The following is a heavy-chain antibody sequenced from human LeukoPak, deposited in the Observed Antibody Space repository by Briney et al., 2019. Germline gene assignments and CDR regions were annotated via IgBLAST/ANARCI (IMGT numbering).Heavy chain of an antibody. CDR1: GYSFSTYW. Sequence: GESLKISCQGSGYSFSTYWITWVRQMPGKGLEWMGIIYPGDSDTRYSPSFQGQVTISADKSISTAYLQWSSLKASDTAMYYCARVTGTTTGDAFDIWGQGTMVTVSS. J-gene: IGHJ3*02. CDR2: IYPGDSDT. D-gene: IGHD1-1*01. CDR3: ARVTGTTTGDAFDI. V-gene: IGHV5-51*01.